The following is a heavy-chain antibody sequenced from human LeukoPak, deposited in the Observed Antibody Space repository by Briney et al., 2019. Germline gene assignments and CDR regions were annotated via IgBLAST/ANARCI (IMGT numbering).Heavy chain of an antibody. CDR3: AKDPER. V-gene: IGHV3-30*18. CDR2: IEYDGSNK. Sequence: GGSLRLSCAASGFTFSNYGMHWVRQAPGKGLEWVAVIEYDGSNKYYAESVKGRFTISRDNPKNTLYLQMNSLRVEDTAVYYCAKDPERWGQGTLVTVSS. D-gene: IGHD1-14*01. J-gene: IGHJ4*02. CDR1: GFTFSNYG.